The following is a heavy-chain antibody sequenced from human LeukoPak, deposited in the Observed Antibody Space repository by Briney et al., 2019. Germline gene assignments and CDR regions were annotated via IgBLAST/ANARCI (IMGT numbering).Heavy chain of an antibody. CDR1: GFTFSSYS. J-gene: IGHJ4*02. V-gene: IGHV3-21*01. CDR3: ARDVPIYDSSGYYGY. CDR2: ISSSSSYI. Sequence: GGSLRLSCAASGFTFSSYSMNWVRQAPGKGLEWVSSISSSSSYIYYADSVKGRFTISRDNAKNSLYLQMNSLRAEDTAVYYCARDVPIYDSSGYYGYWGQGTLVTVSS. D-gene: IGHD3-22*01.